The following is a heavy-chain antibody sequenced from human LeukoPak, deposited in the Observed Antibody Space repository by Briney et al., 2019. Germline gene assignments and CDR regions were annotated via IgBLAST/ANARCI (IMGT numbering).Heavy chain of an antibody. D-gene: IGHD2-2*01. Sequence: PSETLSLTCAVYGGSSSGYYWSWIRQPPGKGLEWIGEINHSGSTNYNPSLKSRVTISVDTSKNQFSLKLSSVTAADTAVYYCARGPYCSSTSCFQGDYWGQGTLVTVSS. V-gene: IGHV4-34*01. CDR3: ARGPYCSSTSCFQGDY. J-gene: IGHJ4*02. CDR2: INHSGST. CDR1: GGSSSGYY.